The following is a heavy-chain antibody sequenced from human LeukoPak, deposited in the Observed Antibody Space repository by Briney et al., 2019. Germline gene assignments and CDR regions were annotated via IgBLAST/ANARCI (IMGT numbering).Heavy chain of an antibody. V-gene: IGHV4-39*01. CDR3: VSPRGFSYGYFDY. CDR1: GGSISSSSAY. Sequence: SETLSLTCTVSGGSISSSSAYWGWIRQPPGKGLEWIGSIYYSKNTYYNPSLKSRVTISADTSKNQCSLTLGSVSATDTAVYYCVSPRGFSYGYFDYWGQGTLVTVSS. D-gene: IGHD5-18*01. CDR2: IYYSKNT. J-gene: IGHJ4*02.